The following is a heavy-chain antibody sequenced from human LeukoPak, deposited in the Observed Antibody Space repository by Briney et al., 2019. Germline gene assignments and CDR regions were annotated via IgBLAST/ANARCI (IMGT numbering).Heavy chain of an antibody. CDR2: INPNSGGT. J-gene: IGHJ6*03. CDR3: ARDSSYSSVMDV. Sequence: ASVKVSCKTSGYTFSGYYMHWVRQAPGQGLEWMGWINPNSGGTNYAQKFQGRVTMTRDTSISTAYMELTSLRSDDTAVYYCARDSSYSSVMDVWGNGTTVTVSS. CDR1: GYTFSGYY. D-gene: IGHD2-15*01. V-gene: IGHV1-2*02.